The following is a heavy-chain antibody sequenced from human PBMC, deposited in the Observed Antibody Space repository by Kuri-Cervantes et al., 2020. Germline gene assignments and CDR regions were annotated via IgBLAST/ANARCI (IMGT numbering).Heavy chain of an antibody. CDR3: ARGHDYGDYGNAFDI. CDR1: GYTFTYRY. CDR2: ITPFNGNT. V-gene: IGHV1-45*02. J-gene: IGHJ3*02. D-gene: IGHD4-17*01. Sequence: SVKVSCKASGYTFTYRYLHWVRQAPGQALEWMGWITPFNGNTNYAQKFQDRVTMTRDTSTSTVYMELSSLRSEDTAVYYCARGHDYGDYGNAFDIWGQGTMVTVSS.